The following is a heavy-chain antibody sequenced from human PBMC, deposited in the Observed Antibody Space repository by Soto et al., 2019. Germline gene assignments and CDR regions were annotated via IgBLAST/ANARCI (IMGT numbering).Heavy chain of an antibody. J-gene: IGHJ5*02. D-gene: IGHD3-22*01. Sequence: QVQLQESGPGLVKPSQTLSLTCTVSGGSIISGGYYWSWIRQHPGKGLEWIGYISYSGSTYYNPSLKSRVTISVDTSKNQFSLKLSSVTAAHMAVYYCARVNSSRMVITENWFDPWGQGTLVTVSS. CDR3: ARVNSSRMVITENWFDP. V-gene: IGHV4-31*03. CDR1: GGSIISGGYY. CDR2: ISYSGST.